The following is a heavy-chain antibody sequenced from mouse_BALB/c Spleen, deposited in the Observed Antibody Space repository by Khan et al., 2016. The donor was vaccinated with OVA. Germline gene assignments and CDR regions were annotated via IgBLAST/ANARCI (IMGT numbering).Heavy chain of an antibody. CDR2: INPSSGYT. J-gene: IGHJ4*01. CDR1: GYTFTSYT. Sequence: LQQSAAELARPGASVKMSCKASGYTFTSYTMHWVKQRPGQGVEWIGYINPSSGYTEYNQKFKDKTTLTADKSSSTAYMQLSSLTSEDSAVYYCARWFAMDYWGQGTSVTVSS. V-gene: IGHV1-4*02. D-gene: IGHD2-2*01. CDR3: ARWFAMDY.